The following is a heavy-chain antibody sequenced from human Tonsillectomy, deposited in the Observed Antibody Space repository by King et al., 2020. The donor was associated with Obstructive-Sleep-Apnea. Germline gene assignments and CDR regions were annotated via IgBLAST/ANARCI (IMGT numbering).Heavy chain of an antibody. V-gene: IGHV1-3*04. D-gene: IGHD2-2*01. CDR2: INTGNGNT. J-gene: IGHJ3*01. CDR1: GYTFTNYA. CDR3: ASLGVCSSPSCYRLDDFDV. Sequence: QLVQSGAEVKKPGASVKVSCKASGYTFTNYALNWVRQAPGQRLEWRVWINTGNGNTKYSQRFQGRVTLSRDTSAHTVYMQLTSLRSEDTAMYYCASLGVCSSPSCYRLDDFDVWGQGTMVTVSS.